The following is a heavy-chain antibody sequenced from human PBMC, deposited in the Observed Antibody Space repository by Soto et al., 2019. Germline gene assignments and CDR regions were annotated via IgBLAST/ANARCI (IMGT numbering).Heavy chain of an antibody. CDR2: IYYSGST. CDR1: GGSIRSYY. D-gene: IGHD1-1*01. CDR3: AREAGVRNTFDP. J-gene: IGHJ5*02. V-gene: IGHV4-59*01. Sequence: SETLSFTCTVSGGSIRSYYWSWVRQPPGKGLEWIGYIYYSGSTNYNPSLKSRVSISVDTSKNQFSLKLSSVTAADTAMYYCAREAGVRNTFDPWGQGTLVTVSS.